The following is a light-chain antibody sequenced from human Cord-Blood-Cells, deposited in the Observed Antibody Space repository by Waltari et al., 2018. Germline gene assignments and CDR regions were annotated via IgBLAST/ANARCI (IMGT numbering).Light chain of an antibody. CDR1: AFPKQY. CDR2: KDS. J-gene: IGLJ1*01. V-gene: IGLV3-25*02. Sequence: SYELTQPPSVSVSPGQTARITCSGDAFPKQYAYWYQQKPGQAPVRVIYKDSERPSGIPERFSGSSSGKTVTLTISGVQAEDEADYYCQSADSSGTYVFGTGTKVTVL. CDR3: QSADSSGTYV.